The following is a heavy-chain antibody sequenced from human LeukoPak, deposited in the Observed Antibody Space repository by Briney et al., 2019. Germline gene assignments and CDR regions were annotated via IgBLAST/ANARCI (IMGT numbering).Heavy chain of an antibody. J-gene: IGHJ4*02. CDR2: ISSSSSYI. V-gene: IGHV3-21*01. Sequence: GGSLRLSCAASGSTFSSYSMNWVRQAPGKGLEWVSSISSSSSYIYYADSVKGRFTISRDNAKNSLYLQMNSLRAEDTAVYYCARDPVRGSWHTDPFDYWGQGTLVTVSS. CDR1: GSTFSSYS. CDR3: ARDPVRGSWHTDPFDY. D-gene: IGHD6-13*01.